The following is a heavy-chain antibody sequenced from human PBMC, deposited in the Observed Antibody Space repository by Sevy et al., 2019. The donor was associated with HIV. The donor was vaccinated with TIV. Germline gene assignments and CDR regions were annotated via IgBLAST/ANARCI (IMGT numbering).Heavy chain of an antibody. D-gene: IGHD6-13*01. CDR3: ARASIAAAGLFFHY. J-gene: IGHJ4*02. Sequence: SETLSLTCTVSGGSISSYYWSWIRQPPGKGLEWIGYIYYSGSTNYNPSLESRVTISVDTSKNQFSLKLSSVTAADTAVYYCARASIAAAGLFFHYWGQGTLVTVSS. V-gene: IGHV4-59*01. CDR2: IYYSGST. CDR1: GGSISSYY.